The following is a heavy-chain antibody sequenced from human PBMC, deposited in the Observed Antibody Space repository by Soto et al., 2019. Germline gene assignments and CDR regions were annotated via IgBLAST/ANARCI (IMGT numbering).Heavy chain of an antibody. CDR3: ARAWAEPGSHWGD. CDR1: GDSMNPYY. Sequence: QVQLQESGPGLVKPSETLSLTCTVSGDSMNPYYWSWIRQPPGKGLEWIGYIYFSGSTNFNPSLKRRVTLALDTSKRQFFLKLTSVTAADTAVYYCARAWAEPGSHWGDWGRGTLVTVSS. CDR2: IYFSGST. V-gene: IGHV4-59*01. J-gene: IGHJ4*02. D-gene: IGHD3-16*01.